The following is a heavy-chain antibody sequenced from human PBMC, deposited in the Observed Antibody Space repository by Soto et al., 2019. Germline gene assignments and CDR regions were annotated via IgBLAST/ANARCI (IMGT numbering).Heavy chain of an antibody. CDR2: IIPVFGTP. D-gene: IGHD6-13*01. V-gene: IGHV1-69*06. J-gene: IGHJ4*02. CDR3: ARGGALSTSWYWGDGLDS. CDR1: GYSFSSHA. Sequence: ASVKVSCKASGYSFSSHAITWVRQAPGQGLEWMGGIIPVFGTPSYAQKFQGRVTISADKSTNTSYLELRSLRSEDTAVYYCARGGALSTSWYWGDGLDSWGQGTQVTVSS.